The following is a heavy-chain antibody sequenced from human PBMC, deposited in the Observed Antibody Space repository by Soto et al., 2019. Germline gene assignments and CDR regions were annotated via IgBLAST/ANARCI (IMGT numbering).Heavy chain of an antibody. Sequence: PGGSLRLSCTASGFTFSTYAMSWVRQAPGKGLEWVSAISGSGSSTYYADSAQGRFTVSRDNYMNTLYLQMNSLRIEDTAVYYCAHPRGYGVFDAYDIWGQGTMVTVSS. D-gene: IGHD2-8*01. CDR3: AHPRGYGVFDAYDI. V-gene: IGHV3-23*01. CDR2: ISGSGSST. J-gene: IGHJ3*02. CDR1: GFTFSTYA.